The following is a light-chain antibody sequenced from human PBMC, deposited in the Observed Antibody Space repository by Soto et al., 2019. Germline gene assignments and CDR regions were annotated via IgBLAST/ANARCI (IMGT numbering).Light chain of an antibody. CDR2: EVS. J-gene: IGLJ2*01. CDR1: SSDVGGYNS. V-gene: IGLV2-8*01. CDR3: SSYAGSNNLV. Sequence: QSALTQPPSASGSPGQSVTISCTGSSSDVGGYNSVSWYQQYPGKAPKLMIYEVSKRPSGVPDRFSDSKSGNTASLTVSGLQAEDEADYYCSSYAGSNNLVFGGGTKLTVL.